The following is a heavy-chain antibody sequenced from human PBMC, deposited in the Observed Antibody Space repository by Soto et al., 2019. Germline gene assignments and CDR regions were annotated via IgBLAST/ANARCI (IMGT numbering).Heavy chain of an antibody. J-gene: IGHJ5*02. V-gene: IGHV3-23*01. CDR2: ISATGGLK. CDR1: GFTFTNYA. CDR3: AREVGAPSGWLDP. D-gene: IGHD1-26*01. Sequence: VGSVRLSCAASGFTFTNYAMTWVRQSPGKGLQWVSGISATGGLKYYADSVQGRFTISRDNSKNTLYLQMDNLRDEDTAIYYCAREVGAPSGWLDPWGQGTQVTVSS.